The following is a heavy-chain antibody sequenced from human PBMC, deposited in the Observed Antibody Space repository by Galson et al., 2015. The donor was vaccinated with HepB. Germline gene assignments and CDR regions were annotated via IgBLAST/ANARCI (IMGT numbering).Heavy chain of an antibody. CDR1: GGSISSYY. D-gene: IGHD2-21*01. CDR3: ARDGEVANDY. CDR2: IYDSGSA. Sequence: SETLSLTCTVSGGSISSYYWSWIRQPAGKGLEWIGRIYDSGSANYNPSLKSRVTMSVDTSKNQFSLKLNSVTAADTAVYYCARDGEVANDYWGQGTLVTVSS. V-gene: IGHV4-4*07. J-gene: IGHJ4*02.